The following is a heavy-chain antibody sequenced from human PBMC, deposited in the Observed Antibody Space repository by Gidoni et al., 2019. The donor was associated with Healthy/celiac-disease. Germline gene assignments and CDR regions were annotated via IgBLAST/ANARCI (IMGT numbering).Heavy chain of an antibody. CDR1: GFTFSSYG. CDR3: ARGDSSGQDY. D-gene: IGHD3-22*01. Sequence: QVQLVESGGGVVQPGRSLRLSFAASGFTFSSYGMHWVRQAPGKGLGGVAVRWYDGSNKYYADSVKGRFTISRDNSKNTLYLQMNSLRAEDTAVYYCARGDSSGQDYWGQGTLVTVSS. CDR2: RWYDGSNK. J-gene: IGHJ4*02. V-gene: IGHV3-33*01.